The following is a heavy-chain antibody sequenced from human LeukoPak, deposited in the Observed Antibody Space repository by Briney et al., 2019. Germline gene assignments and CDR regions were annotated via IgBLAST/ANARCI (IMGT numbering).Heavy chain of an antibody. D-gene: IGHD3-10*01. CDR1: GASIRSGDYY. CDR3: ARNGAPLLDY. V-gene: IGHV4-30-4*01. Sequence: SQTLSLTCTVSGASIRSGDYYWSWIRQPPGKGLEWIGEINHSGSTNYNPSLKSRVTISVDTSKNQFSLKLSSVTAADTGVYYCARNGAPLLDYWGQGTLVTVSS. CDR2: INHSGST. J-gene: IGHJ4*02.